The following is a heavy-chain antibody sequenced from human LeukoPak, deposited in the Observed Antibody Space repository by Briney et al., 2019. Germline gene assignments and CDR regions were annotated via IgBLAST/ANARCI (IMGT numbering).Heavy chain of an antibody. Sequence: APVKVSCKASGYTFTGYYMHWVRQAPGQGLEWMGWINPNSGGTNYAQKFQGRVAMTRDTSISTAYMELSRLRSDDTAVYYCAREEYSSSSGKNDAFDIWGQGTMVTVSS. D-gene: IGHD6-6*01. J-gene: IGHJ3*02. CDR3: AREEYSSSSGKNDAFDI. V-gene: IGHV1-2*02. CDR2: INPNSGGT. CDR1: GYTFTGYY.